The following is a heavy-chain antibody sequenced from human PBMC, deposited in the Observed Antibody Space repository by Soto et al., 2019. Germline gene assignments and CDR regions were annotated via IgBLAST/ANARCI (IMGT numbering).Heavy chain of an antibody. V-gene: IGHV1-2*02. CDR2: INPNSGGT. CDR1: GYTFTGYY. J-gene: IGHJ6*02. Sequence: GASVKVSCKASGYTFTGYYMHWVRQAPGQGLEWMGWINPNSGGTNYAQKFQGRVTMTRDTSISTAYMELSRLRSDDTAVYYCARVRGYTIFGVVPYGMDVWGQGTTVTAP. D-gene: IGHD3-3*01. CDR3: ARVRGYTIFGVVPYGMDV.